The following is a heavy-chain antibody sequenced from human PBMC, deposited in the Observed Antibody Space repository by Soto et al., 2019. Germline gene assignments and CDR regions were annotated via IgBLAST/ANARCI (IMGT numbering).Heavy chain of an antibody. V-gene: IGHV3-23*01. CDR1: GFTFGTYT. Sequence: QVLESGGNSVQPGGSLRLSCAASGFTFGTYTMSWVRVAPGKGLEWVSAISATGDSTYYADSVKGRFTISRDNSKNPLYVQMDSLRVEDTALYYFVTHWVGATALRGLAVWGPGTTVTVSS. D-gene: IGHD1-26*01. CDR3: VTHWVGATALRGLAV. J-gene: IGHJ6*02. CDR2: ISATGDST.